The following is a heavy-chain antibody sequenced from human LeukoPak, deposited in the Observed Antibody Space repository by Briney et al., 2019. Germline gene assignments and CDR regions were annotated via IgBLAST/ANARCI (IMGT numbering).Heavy chain of an antibody. Sequence: SETLSLTCAVYGESFSGYFWSWIRQPPGKGLEWIGEINHSGYTNYNPSLKSRVTISVDTSKKQFSLKLNSVTAADTAAYYCARAVIVGATTYDYWGQGTLVTVSS. J-gene: IGHJ4*02. CDR1: GESFSGYF. V-gene: IGHV4-34*01. CDR2: INHSGYT. CDR3: ARAVIVGATTYDY. D-gene: IGHD1-26*01.